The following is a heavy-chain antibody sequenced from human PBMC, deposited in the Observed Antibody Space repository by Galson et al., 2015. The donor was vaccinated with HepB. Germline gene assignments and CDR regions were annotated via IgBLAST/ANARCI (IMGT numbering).Heavy chain of an antibody. Sequence: SVKVSCKASGYTFISYVMHWVRQAPGQRPEWMGWINAGNGDTKYSQRFQGRVTITRDTSASTAYMELSSLRPEDTGVYYCVVGYAFDIWAQGTVVTVSS. J-gene: IGHJ3*02. CDR3: VVGYAFDI. CDR1: GYTFISYV. D-gene: IGHD2-2*01. CDR2: INAGNGDT. V-gene: IGHV1-3*01.